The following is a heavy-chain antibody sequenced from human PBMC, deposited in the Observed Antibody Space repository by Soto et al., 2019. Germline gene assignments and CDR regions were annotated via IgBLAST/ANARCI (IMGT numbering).Heavy chain of an antibody. CDR2: IIPIFGTA. D-gene: IGHD2-15*01. V-gene: IGHV1-69*13. Sequence: SVKVSCKASGGTFSSYAISWVRQAPGQGLEWMGGIIPIFGTANYAQKFEGRVTITADESTSTAYMELSSLRSEDTAVYYGARDSRRYCRGGGGYGMDVWGQGTTVTVSS. CDR3: ARDSRRYCRGGGGYGMDV. J-gene: IGHJ6*02. CDR1: GGTFSSYA.